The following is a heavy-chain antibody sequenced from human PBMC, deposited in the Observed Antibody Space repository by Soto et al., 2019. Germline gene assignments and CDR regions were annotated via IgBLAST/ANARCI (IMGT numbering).Heavy chain of an antibody. J-gene: IGHJ4*02. V-gene: IGHV4-34*01. CDR3: ARDKITGLFDY. Sequence: TXSLTCAVYGGSFSGYSWTWIRPPPGTGLEWIGEINHTGSTNYNPSLKSRVTISVDTSKNQFSLKLTSVTAADTAVYYCARDKITGLFDYWGQGTQVTVSS. CDR1: GGSFSGYS. CDR2: INHTGST. D-gene: IGHD2-8*02.